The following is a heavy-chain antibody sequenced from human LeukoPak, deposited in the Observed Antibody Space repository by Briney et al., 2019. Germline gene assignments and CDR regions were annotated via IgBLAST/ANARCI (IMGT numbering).Heavy chain of an antibody. CDR2: IKGDGSKI. J-gene: IGHJ3*02. D-gene: IGHD2-21*02. V-gene: IGHV3-7*01. CDR1: GLSVRTNY. CDR3: ARSGMTATHDAFDI. Sequence: GGSLRLSCAASGLSVRTNYMTWVRQAPGQGLEWVANIKGDGSKIHYVDSVKGRFTTSRDHAKNSVYLQMNSLRAEDTAVYYCARSGMTATHDAFDIWGQGTMVTVSS.